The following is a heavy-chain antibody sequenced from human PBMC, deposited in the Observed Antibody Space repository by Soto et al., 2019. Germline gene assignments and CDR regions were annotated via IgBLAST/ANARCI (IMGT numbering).Heavy chain of an antibody. Sequence: PGGSLRLSCAASGFTVSSNYMSWVRQAPGRGLEWVSVIDNNDYTYYTDSVKGRFTVSSDNSKNTLYLQMNSLRVEDTAMYYCAREAHDTSSPVWGQGTLVTVSS. CDR3: AREAHDTSSPV. CDR2: IDNNDYT. V-gene: IGHV3-53*01. CDR1: GFTVSSNY. J-gene: IGHJ4*02. D-gene: IGHD6-13*01.